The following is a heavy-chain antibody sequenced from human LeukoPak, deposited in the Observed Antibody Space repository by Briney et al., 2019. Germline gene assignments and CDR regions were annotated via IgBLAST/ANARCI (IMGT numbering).Heavy chain of an antibody. CDR2: ISYDGSNK. CDR1: GFTFSSYG. J-gene: IGHJ4*02. Sequence: PGGSLRLSCAASGFTFSSYGMHWVRQAPGNGLEWVAVISYDGSNKYYADSVKGRFTISRDNSKNTLYLQMNSLRAEDTAVYYCAKLPGYYDSSGDYWGQGTLVTVSS. CDR3: AKLPGYYDSSGDY. D-gene: IGHD3-22*01. V-gene: IGHV3-30*18.